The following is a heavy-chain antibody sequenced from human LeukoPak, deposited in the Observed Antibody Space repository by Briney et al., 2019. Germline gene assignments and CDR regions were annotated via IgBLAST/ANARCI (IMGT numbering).Heavy chain of an antibody. J-gene: IGHJ4*02. V-gene: IGHV4-61*01. CDR1: GGSVSSGSYY. CDR3: ARSYYGSGSYYSFDY. Sequence: SETLSLTCTVSGGSVSSGSYYWSWIRQPPGTGLEWIGYVYYTGSTDYNPSLKSRVTISVDTSKNQFSLRLSSVTAADTAVYYCARSYYGSGSYYSFDYWGQGTLVTVSS. CDR2: VYYTGST. D-gene: IGHD3-10*01.